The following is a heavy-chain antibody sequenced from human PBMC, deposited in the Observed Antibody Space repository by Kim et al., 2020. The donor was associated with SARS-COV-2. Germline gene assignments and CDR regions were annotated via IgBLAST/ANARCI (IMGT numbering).Heavy chain of an antibody. CDR3: TRVSGSGTAPGY. CDR1: GFSVSSNY. V-gene: IGHV3-53*01. J-gene: IGHJ4*02. Sequence: GGSLRLSCVASGFSVSSNYMTWVRQAPGKGLEWVSGLYSDRSTFYADSLKGRFSISRDSSKSTVYLQKNSLRAEDTAMYYCTRVSGSGTAPGYWGQGTLVTVSS. CDR2: LYSDRST. D-gene: IGHD3-10*01.